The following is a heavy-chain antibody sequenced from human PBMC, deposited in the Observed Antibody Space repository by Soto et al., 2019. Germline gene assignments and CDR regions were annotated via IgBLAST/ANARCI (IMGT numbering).Heavy chain of an antibody. CDR3: AREVVVAATGFDY. V-gene: IGHV1-46*01. CDR2: INPSGGST. Sequence: ASVKVSCKASGHTFTSYYMHWVRQAPGQGLEWMGIINPSGGSTSYAQKFQGRVTMTRDTSTSTVYMELSSLRSEDTAVYYCAREVVVAATGFDYWGQGTLVTVS. CDR1: GHTFTSYY. D-gene: IGHD2-15*01. J-gene: IGHJ4*02.